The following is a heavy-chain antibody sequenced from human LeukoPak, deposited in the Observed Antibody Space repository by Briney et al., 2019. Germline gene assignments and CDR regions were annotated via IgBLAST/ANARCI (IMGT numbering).Heavy chain of an antibody. Sequence: SETLSLTCTVSGDSISSYYWNWIRQPPGKGLKWIGYIYYRGSTNYNPSLKSRVTISVDTSKNQFSLKLSSVTAADTAVYYCAKAYYFDSSGYYGHYYFDSWGQGTLVTVSS. CDR3: AKAYYFDSSGYYGHYYFDS. J-gene: IGHJ4*02. CDR1: GDSISSYY. V-gene: IGHV4-59*01. CDR2: IYYRGST. D-gene: IGHD3-22*01.